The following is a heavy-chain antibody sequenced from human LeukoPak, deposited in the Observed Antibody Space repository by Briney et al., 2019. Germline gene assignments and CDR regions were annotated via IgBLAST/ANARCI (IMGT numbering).Heavy chain of an antibody. D-gene: IGHD3-3*01. CDR1: GFTFSSYG. CDR3: AHHGGGTIRLGAFDI. J-gene: IGHJ3*02. Sequence: GGSLRLSCAASGFTFSSYGMSWVRQAPGKGLEWVSAISGNGGDTFYADSVKGRFTNSRDNSKNTLYLQMSSLRAEGTAVYYCAHHGGGTIRLGAFDIWGQGTMVTVSS. V-gene: IGHV3-23*01. CDR2: ISGNGGDT.